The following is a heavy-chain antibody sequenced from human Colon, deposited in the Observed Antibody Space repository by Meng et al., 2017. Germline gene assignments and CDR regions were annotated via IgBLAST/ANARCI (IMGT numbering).Heavy chain of an antibody. J-gene: IGHJ4*02. D-gene: IGHD4-17*01. CDR2: IHSSGST. CDR3: ARRGGDYLEVYFDY. CDR1: GGSFSGYY. Sequence: QVQLQQWGAGLLKPSETLSLTCAVYGGSFSGYYWGWIRQLPGKGLEWIAYIHSSGSTYYNPSLRRRVMVSLDTSKNQFSLRLSSVTAADTAIYYCARRGGDYLEVYFDYWGQGSLVTVSS. V-gene: IGHV4-34*01.